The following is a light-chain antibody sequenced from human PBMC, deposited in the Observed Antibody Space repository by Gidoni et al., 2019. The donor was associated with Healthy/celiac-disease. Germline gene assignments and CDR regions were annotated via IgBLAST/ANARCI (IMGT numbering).Light chain of an antibody. CDR3: QQRSNWPYT. CDR1: QGVSSY. Sequence: EIVLTHSPATLSLSPGERATLSCRASQGVSSYLAWYQQKPGQAPRLLIYDASNRATGIPARFSGSGPGTDFTLTISSLEPEDFAVYYCQQRSNWPYTFGQXTKLEIK. V-gene: IGKV3D-11*01. CDR2: DAS. J-gene: IGKJ2*01.